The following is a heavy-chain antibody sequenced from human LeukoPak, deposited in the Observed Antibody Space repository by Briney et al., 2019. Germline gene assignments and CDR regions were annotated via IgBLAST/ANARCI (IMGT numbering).Heavy chain of an antibody. Sequence: GGSLRLSCAASGFTFSSYGMHWVRQAPGNGLEWVAVISYDGSNKYYADSVKGRFTISRDNSKNTLYLQMNSLRAEDTAVYYCAKLRVWPLGRSSPIDFDYWGQGTLVTVSS. D-gene: IGHD3-16*01. CDR1: GFTFSSYG. V-gene: IGHV3-30*18. J-gene: IGHJ4*02. CDR2: ISYDGSNK. CDR3: AKLRVWPLGRSSPIDFDY.